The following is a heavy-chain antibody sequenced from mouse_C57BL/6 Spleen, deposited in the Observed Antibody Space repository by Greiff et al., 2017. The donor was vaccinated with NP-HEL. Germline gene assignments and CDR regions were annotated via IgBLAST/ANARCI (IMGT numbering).Heavy chain of an antibody. V-gene: IGHV1-55*01. CDR3: AREGSSGREGYAMDY. J-gene: IGHJ4*01. Sequence: QVQLQQPGAELVKPGASVKMSCKASGYTFTSYWITWVKQRPGQGLEWIGDIYPGSGSTNYNEKFKSKATLTVDTSSSTAYMQLSSLTSEDSAVYYCAREGSSGREGYAMDYWGQGTSVTVSS. D-gene: IGHD3-2*02. CDR2: IYPGSGST. CDR1: GYTFTSYW.